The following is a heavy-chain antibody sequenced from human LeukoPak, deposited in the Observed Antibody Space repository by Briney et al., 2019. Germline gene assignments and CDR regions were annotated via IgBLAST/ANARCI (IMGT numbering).Heavy chain of an antibody. J-gene: IGHJ4*02. CDR1: GFTFSGSA. D-gene: IGHD6-19*01. CDR3: TRTSGWYHDY. CDR2: VRSKANNYAT. Sequence: GGSLRLSCAASGFTFSGSAIHWVRQPSGKGLEWVGRVRSKANNYATAYAASVKGRFTISRDDLKNTAYLQMNSLKTEDTAVYYCTRTSGWYHDYWGQGTLVTVSS. V-gene: IGHV3-73*01.